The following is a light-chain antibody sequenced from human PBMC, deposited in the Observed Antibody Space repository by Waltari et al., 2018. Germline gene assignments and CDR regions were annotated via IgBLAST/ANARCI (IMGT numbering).Light chain of an antibody. CDR3: LQDYNYPWT. Sequence: AIQMTQSPSSLSASVADRVAITCRASQGIRNDLGWYQQKPGKAPKLLIYAASSLQSGVPSRFSGSGSGTDFTLTISSLQPEDFATYYCLQDYNYPWTFGQGTKVEIK. J-gene: IGKJ1*01. CDR2: AAS. V-gene: IGKV1-6*01. CDR1: QGIRND.